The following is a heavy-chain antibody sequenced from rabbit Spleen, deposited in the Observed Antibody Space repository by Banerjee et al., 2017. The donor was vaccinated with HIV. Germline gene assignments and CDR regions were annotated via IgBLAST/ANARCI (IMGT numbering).Heavy chain of an antibody. CDR2: IEVGSSGFS. Sequence: QSLEESGGGLVKPGASLTLTCTASGVSFGFSSYMCWVRQAPGKGLEWIACIEVGSSGFSYFATWAKGRFTISSHNAQNMLYLQLSSLTATDTAIYFCVRSSGWGVNFFKLWGQGTLVTVS. CDR3: VRSSGWGVNFFKL. CDR1: GVSFGFSSY. D-gene: IGHD4-1*01. V-gene: IGHV1S40*01. J-gene: IGHJ4*01.